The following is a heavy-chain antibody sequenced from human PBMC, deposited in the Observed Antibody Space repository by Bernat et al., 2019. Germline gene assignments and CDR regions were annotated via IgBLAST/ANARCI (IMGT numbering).Heavy chain of an antibody. CDR1: GYSFTSYW. D-gene: IGHD2-15*01. J-gene: IGHJ4*02. CDR3: ARQYCSGGSCYWYY. CDR2: IYPGDSDT. Sequence: EVQLVQSGAEVKKPGESLKISCKGSGYSFTSYWIGWVRQLPGKGLEWMGIIYPGDSDTRYSPSFQGKVTISADESNSTAYLQWSSMEASDTAMYYCARQYCSGGSCYWYYWGQGTLVTVSS. V-gene: IGHV5-51*01.